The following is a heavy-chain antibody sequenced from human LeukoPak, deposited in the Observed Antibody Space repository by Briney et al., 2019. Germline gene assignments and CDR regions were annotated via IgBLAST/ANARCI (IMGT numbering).Heavy chain of an antibody. J-gene: IGHJ5*02. V-gene: IGHV4-34*01. CDR3: ARRRITMIVVGYNWFDP. Sequence: PSETLSLTCAVYGGSFSGYYWSWIRQPPGKGLEWIGEINHSGSTNYNPSLKGRVTISVDTSKNQFSLKLSSVTAADTAVYYCARRRITMIVVGYNWFDPWGQGTLVTVSS. CDR2: INHSGST. D-gene: IGHD3-22*01. CDR1: GGSFSGYY.